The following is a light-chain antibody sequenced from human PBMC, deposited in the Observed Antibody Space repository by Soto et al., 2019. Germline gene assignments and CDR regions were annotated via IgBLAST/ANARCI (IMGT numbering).Light chain of an antibody. CDR2: GTS. V-gene: IGKV3-20*01. Sequence: EIVLTQSPGTLSLSPGERATLSCRASQGVSSSYLAWYQQIPGQSPRLLIYGTSTRATGIPDRFSGSGSGTDFTLTISGLEPEDSAVYYCQQYGSSPLTFGGGTKVDIK. J-gene: IGKJ4*01. CDR3: QQYGSSPLT. CDR1: QGVSSSY.